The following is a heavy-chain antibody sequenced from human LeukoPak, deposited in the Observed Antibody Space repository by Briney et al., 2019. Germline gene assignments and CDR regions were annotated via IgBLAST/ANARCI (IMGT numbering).Heavy chain of an antibody. V-gene: IGHV1-69*06. CDR1: GGTFSSYA. CDR2: IIPIFGTA. J-gene: IGHJ6*03. Sequence: SVKVSCKASGGTFSSYAISWVRQAPGQGLEWMGGIIPIFGTANYAQKFQGRVTITADKSTSTAYMELSSLRSEDTAVYYCARAQLYCSSTSCYAGGPDYYYYMDVWGKGTTVTVSS. CDR3: ARAQLYCSSTSCYAGGPDYYYYMDV. D-gene: IGHD2-2*01.